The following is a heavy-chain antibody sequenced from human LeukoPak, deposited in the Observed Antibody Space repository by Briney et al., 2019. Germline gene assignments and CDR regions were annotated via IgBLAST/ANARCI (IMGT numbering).Heavy chain of an antibody. D-gene: IGHD3-10*01. Sequence: GGSLRLSCAASGFTFKSYAMSCVRQAPGKGLEWVSAISPSGTDTYYADSVKGRFTISRDNSKNTLYLQMSSLRAEDSAVYYCAKREGHETMAAFDYWGQGTLVTVSS. CDR3: AKREGHETMAAFDY. V-gene: IGHV3-23*01. CDR2: ISPSGTDT. J-gene: IGHJ4*02. CDR1: GFTFKSYA.